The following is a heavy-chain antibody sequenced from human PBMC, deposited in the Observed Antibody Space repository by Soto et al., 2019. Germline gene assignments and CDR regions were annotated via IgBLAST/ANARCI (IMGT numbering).Heavy chain of an antibody. V-gene: IGHV4-31*03. J-gene: IGHJ4*02. Sequence: SETLSLTCTVSGGSISSGGYYWSWIRQHPGKGLEWIGYIYYSGSTYYNPSLKSRVTISVDTSKNQFSLKLSSVTAADTAVYYCAILKPGTQKGYFDYWGQGTLVTVSS. CDR2: IYYSGST. CDR1: GGSISSGGYY. CDR3: AILKPGTQKGYFDY. D-gene: IGHD1-1*01.